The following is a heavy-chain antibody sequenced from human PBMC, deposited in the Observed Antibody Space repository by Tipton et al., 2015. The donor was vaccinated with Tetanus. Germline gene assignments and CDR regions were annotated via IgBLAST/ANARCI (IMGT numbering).Heavy chain of an antibody. CDR1: GFTFSSYA. CDR2: ISYDGSNK. J-gene: IGHJ4*02. V-gene: IGHV3-30-3*01. Sequence: SLRLSCAASGFTFSSYAMHWVRQAPGKGLEWVAVISYDGSNKYYADSVKGRFTISRDNSKNTLYLQMNSLRAEDTAVHYCARGYGDYENWGGDYWGQGTLVTVSS. D-gene: IGHD4-17*01. CDR3: ARGYGDYENWGGDY.